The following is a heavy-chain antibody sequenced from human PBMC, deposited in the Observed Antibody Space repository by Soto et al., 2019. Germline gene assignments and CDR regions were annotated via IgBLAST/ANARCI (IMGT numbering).Heavy chain of an antibody. J-gene: IGHJ4*02. CDR1: GFTFNTYW. Sequence: GGSLRLSCAASGFTFNTYWMSWVRQAPGKGLEWVAHIKEHGGQDFYVDSVKGRFTIFRDNAKNSLYLQMNSLRAEDTAVYYCAKGRRGHLYYFDYWGQGTLVTVSS. V-gene: IGHV3-7*03. CDR3: AKGRRGHLYYFDY. CDR2: IKEHGGQD.